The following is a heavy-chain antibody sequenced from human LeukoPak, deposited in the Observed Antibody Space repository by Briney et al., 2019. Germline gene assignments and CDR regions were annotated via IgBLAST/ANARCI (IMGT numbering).Heavy chain of an antibody. D-gene: IGHD3-10*01. CDR1: GGSLSSSSYY. CDR2: IYYSGRT. Sequence: PSETLSLTCTVSGGSLSSSSYYWGWIRQPPGKGLEWLGSIYYSGRTYYNPSRKSRVTISVDTSKNQFSLKLGSVTAAGTAVYYCAVEFLGYGSGSYFDYWGQGTLVTVSS. CDR3: AVEFLGYGSGSYFDY. J-gene: IGHJ4*02. V-gene: IGHV4-39*01.